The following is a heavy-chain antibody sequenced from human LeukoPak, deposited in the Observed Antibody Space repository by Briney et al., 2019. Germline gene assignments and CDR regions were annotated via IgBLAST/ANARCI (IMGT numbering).Heavy chain of an antibody. CDR1: GFTFTGYY. Sequence: GGSLRLSCAASGFTFTGYYMHWVRQAPGQGLEWMGWINPNSGGTNYAQKFQGRVTMTRDTSISTAYMELSRLRSDDTAVYYCARGGVPAAHQSRDYYYYGMDVWGQGTTVTVSS. D-gene: IGHD2-2*01. CDR2: INPNSGGT. J-gene: IGHJ6*02. V-gene: IGHV1-2*02. CDR3: ARGGVPAAHQSRDYYYYGMDV.